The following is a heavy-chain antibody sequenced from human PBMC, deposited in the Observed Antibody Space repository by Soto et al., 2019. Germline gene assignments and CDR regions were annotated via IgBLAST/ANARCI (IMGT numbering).Heavy chain of an antibody. CDR2: IWYDGSNK. CDR1: GFTFSSYG. Sequence: GGSLRLSCAASGFTFSSYGMHWVRQAPGKGLEWVAGIWYDGSNKYYADSVKGRFTISRDNSKNTLYLQMNSLRAEDTAVYYCARAVIAATNWFDPWGQGTLVTVSS. J-gene: IGHJ5*02. V-gene: IGHV3-33*01. D-gene: IGHD6-13*01. CDR3: ARAVIAATNWFDP.